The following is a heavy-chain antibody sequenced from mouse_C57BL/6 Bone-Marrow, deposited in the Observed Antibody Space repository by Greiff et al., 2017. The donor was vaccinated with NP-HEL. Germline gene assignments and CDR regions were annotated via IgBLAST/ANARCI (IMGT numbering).Heavy chain of an antibody. CDR1: GYTFTSYW. CDR2: IHPNSGST. CDR3: ASYLDY. J-gene: IGHJ4*01. V-gene: IGHV1-64*01. Sequence: VQLQQPGAEVVKPGASVTLSCKASGYTFTSYWMHWVQQRPGQGLEWIGMIHPNSGSTKYNEKFKSKATLTVDKSSSTAYMQISSLTSEDSAVYYCASYLDYWGQGTSVTVSS.